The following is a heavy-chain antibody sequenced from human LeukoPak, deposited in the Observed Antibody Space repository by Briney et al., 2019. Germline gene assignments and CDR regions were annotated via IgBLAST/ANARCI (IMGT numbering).Heavy chain of an antibody. CDR1: GGSFSAYY. CDR3: AGLNVLRFLEWLLPPPDY. CDR2: INHSGST. D-gene: IGHD3-3*01. Sequence: SETLSLTCDVYGGSFSAYYWSWIRQPPGKGLEWIGEINHSGSTNYNPSLKSRVTISVDTSKNQFSLKLSSVTAADTAVYYCAGLNVLRFLEWLLPPPDYWDQGTLVTVSS. V-gene: IGHV4-34*01. J-gene: IGHJ4*02.